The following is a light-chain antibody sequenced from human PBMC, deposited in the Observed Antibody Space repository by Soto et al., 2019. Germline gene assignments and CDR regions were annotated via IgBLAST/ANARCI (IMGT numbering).Light chain of an antibody. CDR1: TSDVGAYNY. V-gene: IGLV2-14*01. CDR2: EVS. CDR3: SSYTSSSTWV. Sequence: QSALTQPASVSGSPGQSITISCTGTTSDVGAYNYVSWYQQHPGKAPKLIIYEVSNRPSGVSNRFSGSKSGNMASLTISGLQAEDEADYYCSSYTSSSTWVFGGGTKLTV. J-gene: IGLJ3*02.